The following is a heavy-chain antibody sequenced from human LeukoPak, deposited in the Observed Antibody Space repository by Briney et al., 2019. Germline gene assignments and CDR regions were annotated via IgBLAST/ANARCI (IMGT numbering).Heavy chain of an antibody. V-gene: IGHV4-59*01. CDR1: GGSISSYY. CDR2: ISYSGST. Sequence: SETLSLACTVSGGSISSYYWSWIRQPPGKGLEWIGYISYSGSTNYNPSLKSRVSISVETSKNQFSLKLSSVTAADTAVYYCARGNWNYASFWFDPWGQGTLVTVSS. CDR3: ARGNWNYASFWFDP. D-gene: IGHD1-7*01. J-gene: IGHJ5*02.